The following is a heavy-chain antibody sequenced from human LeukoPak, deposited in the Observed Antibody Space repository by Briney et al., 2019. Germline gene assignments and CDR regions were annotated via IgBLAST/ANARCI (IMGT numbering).Heavy chain of an antibody. Sequence: GRSLRLSCAASGFTFSSYTMHWVRQAQGKGLEGVAAISYDGSNKYYANSVKGRMTISRANSKNTLYLQMNSLRAEDKVVYYCARDHGPITFFGVAYPPDYYYYGMDVWGQGTTVTVSS. CDR2: ISYDGSNK. J-gene: IGHJ6*02. D-gene: IGHD3-3*01. CDR3: ARDHGPITFFGVAYPPDYYYYGMDV. CDR1: GFTFSSYT. V-gene: IGHV3-30-3*01.